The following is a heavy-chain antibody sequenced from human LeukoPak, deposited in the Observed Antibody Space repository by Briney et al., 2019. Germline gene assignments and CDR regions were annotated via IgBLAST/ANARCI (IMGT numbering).Heavy chain of an antibody. Sequence: TGGSLRLSCAASGFTFSSYAMSWVRQAPGKGLEWVSAISGSGGSTYYADSVKGRFTISRDNSKNTLYLQMNSLRAEDTAVYYCAKDIQAQQLVTNFDYWGQGTLVTASS. CDR3: AKDIQAQQLVTNFDY. V-gene: IGHV3-23*01. CDR1: GFTFSSYA. J-gene: IGHJ4*02. D-gene: IGHD6-13*01. CDR2: ISGSGGST.